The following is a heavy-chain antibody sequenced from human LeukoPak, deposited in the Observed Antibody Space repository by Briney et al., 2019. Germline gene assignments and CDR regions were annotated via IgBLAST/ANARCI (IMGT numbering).Heavy chain of an antibody. D-gene: IGHD6-13*01. V-gene: IGHV4-28*03. CDR3: AREGSSSFDY. CDR2: IYYSGST. J-gene: IGHJ4*02. Sequence: PSETLSLTCAVSGYSISSSNWWGWIRQPPGKGLEWIGYIYYSGSTNYNPSLKSRVTISVDTSKNQFSLKLSSVTAADTAVYYCAREGSSSFDYWGQGTLVTVSS. CDR1: GYSISSSNW.